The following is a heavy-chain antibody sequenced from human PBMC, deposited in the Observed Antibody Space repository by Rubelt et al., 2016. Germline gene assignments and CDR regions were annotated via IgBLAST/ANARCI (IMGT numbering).Heavy chain of an antibody. V-gene: IGHV3-33*03. Sequence: ESGGGVVQPGRSLRLSCAASGFIFSNYDMHWVRQAPGKGLEWVAVIWYDGSNKYYADSVKGRFTLSRDLSKNTLFLRMNGLRAEDTAVYYCAKMPPGLAVASRYFDSWGQGTLVTVSS. CDR1: GFIFSNYD. D-gene: IGHD6-19*01. CDR2: IWYDGSNK. J-gene: IGHJ4*02. CDR3: AKMPPGLAVASRYFDS.